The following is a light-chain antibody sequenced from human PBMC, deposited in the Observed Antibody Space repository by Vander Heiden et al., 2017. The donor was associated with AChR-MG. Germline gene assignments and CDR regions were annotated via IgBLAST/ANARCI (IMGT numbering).Light chain of an antibody. CDR2: EVS. V-gene: IGLV2-14*01. CDR1: TSDVGGYNY. Sequence: QSALTQPASVSGSPGQSITISFPGTTSDVGGYNYVSWYQHHPGKAPKLMIYEVSNRPSGVSSRFSGSRSGNTASLTISGLQAEDEADYYCSSYTSSNTLVVFGGGTKLTVL. CDR3: SSYTSSNTLVV. J-gene: IGLJ2*01.